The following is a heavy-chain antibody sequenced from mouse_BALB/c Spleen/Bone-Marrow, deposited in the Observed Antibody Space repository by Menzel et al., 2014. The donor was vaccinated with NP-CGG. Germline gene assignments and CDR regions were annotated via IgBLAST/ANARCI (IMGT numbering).Heavy chain of an antibody. CDR2: IYPSTGYT. D-gene: IGHD2-4*01. CDR1: GYTFTSYW. CDR3: ARDDYAY. Sequence: VKLVESGAELAKPGASVKMSCKASGYTFTSYWMHWVKQRPGQGLEWIGYIYPSTGYTEHNQKFKDKAIMTADESSSTAYMQLSSPTSEDSAVYYCARDDYAYWGQGTLVTVSA. J-gene: IGHJ3*01. V-gene: IGHV1-7*01.